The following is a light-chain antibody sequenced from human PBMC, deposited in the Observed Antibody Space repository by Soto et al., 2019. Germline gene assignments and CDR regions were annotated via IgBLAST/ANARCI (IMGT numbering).Light chain of an antibody. CDR1: QDIDNY. Sequence: DIQMTQSPSSLSASVGDRVTITCRASQDIDNYLAWYQQKPGRAPKLLIYSASTLQSVVPSRFSGRGSGTDFTLTISSLQPEDVATYYCRKYDNGIHTFGPGTTVDIK. CDR2: SAS. J-gene: IGKJ3*01. CDR3: RKYDNGIHT. V-gene: IGKV1-27*01.